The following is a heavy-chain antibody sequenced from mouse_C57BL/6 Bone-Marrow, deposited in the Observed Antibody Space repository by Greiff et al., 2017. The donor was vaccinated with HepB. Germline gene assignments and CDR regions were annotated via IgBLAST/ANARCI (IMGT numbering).Heavy chain of an antibody. CDR1: GYTFTNYW. CDR2: IYPGGGYT. J-gene: IGHJ2*01. Sequence: VQLQQSGAELVRPGTSVKMSCKASGYTFTNYWIGWAKQRPGHGLEWIGDIYPGGGYTNYNEKFKSKATLTVDKPSSTAYMQLSSLTSEDSAVYYCASNYGDYWGQGTTLTVSS. D-gene: IGHD1-1*01. V-gene: IGHV1-63*01. CDR3: ASNYGDY.